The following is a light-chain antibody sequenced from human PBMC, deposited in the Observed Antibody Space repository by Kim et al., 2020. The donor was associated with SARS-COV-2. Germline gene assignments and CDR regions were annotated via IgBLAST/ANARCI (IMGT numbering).Light chain of an antibody. CDR1: QTVSSN. Sequence: LSGSPGESSTLSCRSSQTVSSNLAWYQQKPGQAPRLLIYGASTRATGIPARFSGSGSGTEFTLTISSLQSEDFAVYYCQQYNNWWTFGQGTKV. CDR2: GAS. CDR3: QQYNNWWT. V-gene: IGKV3-15*01. J-gene: IGKJ1*01.